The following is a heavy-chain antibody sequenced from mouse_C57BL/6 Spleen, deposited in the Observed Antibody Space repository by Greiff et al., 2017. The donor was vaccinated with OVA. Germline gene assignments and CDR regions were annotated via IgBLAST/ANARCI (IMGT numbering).Heavy chain of an antibody. J-gene: IGHJ3*01. D-gene: IGHD2-1*01. Sequence: QVQLQQPGAELVKPGASVKLSCKASGYTFTSYWMHWVKQRPGQGLEWIGMIHPNSGSTNYNEKFKSKATLTVDKSSSTAYMQLSSLTSEDSAVYYCARGYDDGNYEFAYWGQGTLVTVSA. CDR1: GYTFTSYW. CDR3: ARGYDDGNYEFAY. CDR2: IHPNSGST. V-gene: IGHV1-64*01.